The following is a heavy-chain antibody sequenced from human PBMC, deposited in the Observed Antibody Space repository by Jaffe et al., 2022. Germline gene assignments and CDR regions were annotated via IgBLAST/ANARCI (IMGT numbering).Heavy chain of an antibody. D-gene: IGHD3-10*01. CDR1: GYTFTSYY. Sequence: QVQLVQSGAEVKKPGASVKVSCKASGYTFTSYYMHWVRQAPGQGLEWMGIINPSGGSTSYAQKFQGRVTMTRDTSTSTVYMELSSLRSEDTAVYYCARDNSSSQYYLYYYYMDVWGKGTTVTVSS. CDR3: ARDNSSSQYYLYYYYMDV. CDR2: INPSGGST. J-gene: IGHJ6*03. V-gene: IGHV1-46*01.